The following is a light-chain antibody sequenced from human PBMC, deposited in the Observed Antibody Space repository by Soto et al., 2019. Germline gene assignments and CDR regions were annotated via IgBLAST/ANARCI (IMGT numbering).Light chain of an antibody. CDR2: AAS. J-gene: IGKJ2*01. CDR1: QRNGSN. V-gene: IGKV3-15*01. CDR3: QHYNNWPPYT. Sequence: EIVMTQSPATLSVSPGERATLSCRASQRNGSNLAWYQHKTGQAPRLLIYAASTRATGIPARFSGSGSETEFTLTISSLQSEDFAVYYCQHYNNWPPYTFGQGTRLEIK.